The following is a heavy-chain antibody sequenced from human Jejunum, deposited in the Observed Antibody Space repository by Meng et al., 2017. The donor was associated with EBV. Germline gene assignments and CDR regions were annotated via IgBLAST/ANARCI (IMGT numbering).Heavy chain of an antibody. D-gene: IGHD2-21*02. CDR2: IYYSGST. CDR3: VRGGDYCLVY. CDR1: GTSSDSSNW. V-gene: IGHV4-4*02. Sequence: QVQRQVSGPGLVKPSRTLSLTVSVSGTSSDSSNWWSWVRQSPERGLEWIGEIYYSGSTNYNPSLKSRVTILVDRSENHFSLHLSSVTAADTAVYYCVRGGDYCLVYWGQGTLVTVSS. J-gene: IGHJ4*02.